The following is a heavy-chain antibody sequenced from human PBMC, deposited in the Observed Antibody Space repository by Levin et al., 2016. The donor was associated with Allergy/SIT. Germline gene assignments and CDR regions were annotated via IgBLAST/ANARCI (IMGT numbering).Heavy chain of an antibody. CDR3: AKDSSGIQLFY. D-gene: IGHD5-18*01. CDR2: ISYDARNT. V-gene: IGHV3-30*18. Sequence: LSLTCAASGFTFTNYGLHWVRQAPGKGLEWVSFISYDARNTYYADSVKGRFTISRDNSKNTVFLQMNSLRVGDTAVYYCAKDSSGIQLFYWGQGTLVTVSS. J-gene: IGHJ4*02. CDR1: GFTFTNYG.